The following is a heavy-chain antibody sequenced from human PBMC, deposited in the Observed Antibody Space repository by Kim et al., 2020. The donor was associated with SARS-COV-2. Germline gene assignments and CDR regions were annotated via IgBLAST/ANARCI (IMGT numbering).Heavy chain of an antibody. J-gene: IGHJ5*02. CDR1: GGSISSSSYY. V-gene: IGHV4-39*01. D-gene: IGHD3-22*01. CDR2: IYYSGST. CDR3: ARPQGAITMIVT. Sequence: SETLSLTCTVSGGSISSSSYYWGWIRQPPGKGLEWIGSIYYSGSTYYNPSLKSRVTISVDTSKNQFSLKLSSVTAADTAVYYCARPQGAITMIVTWGQGTLVTVSS.